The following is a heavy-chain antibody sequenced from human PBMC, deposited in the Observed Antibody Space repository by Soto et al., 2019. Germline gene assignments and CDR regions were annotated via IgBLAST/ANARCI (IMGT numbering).Heavy chain of an antibody. Sequence: PSETLSLTCTVSVGSINSGGYYWSWIRQHPGKGLEWIGYIHYSGTTYYNPSLKSRVAISIDTSKSQFSLKLTSVTAADTALYYCARDASINWHYFDPWGQGVLVTVSP. D-gene: IGHD1-1*01. J-gene: IGHJ4*02. CDR1: VGSINSGGYY. CDR3: ARDASINWHYFDP. V-gene: IGHV4-31*03. CDR2: IHYSGTT.